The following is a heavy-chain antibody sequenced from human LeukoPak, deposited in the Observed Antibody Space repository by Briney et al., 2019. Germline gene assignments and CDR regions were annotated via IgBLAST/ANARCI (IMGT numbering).Heavy chain of an antibody. CDR1: GGSISSYY. Sequence: PSETLSLTCTVSGGSISSYYWSWIRQPPGKGLEWIGYIYYSGSTNYNPSLKSRVTISVDTSKNQFSLKLSPGTAADTAVYYCARHTYGAPIEYWGQGTLVTVSS. V-gene: IGHV4-59*08. CDR2: IYYSGST. J-gene: IGHJ4*02. D-gene: IGHD4-17*01. CDR3: ARHTYGAPIEY.